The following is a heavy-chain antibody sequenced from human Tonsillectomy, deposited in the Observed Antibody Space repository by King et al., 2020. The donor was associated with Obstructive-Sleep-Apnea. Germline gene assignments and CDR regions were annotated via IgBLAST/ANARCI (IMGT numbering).Heavy chain of an antibody. V-gene: IGHV7-4-1*02. CDR3: AYCSSTSCSQYYYYGMDV. J-gene: IGHJ6*02. CDR2: INTNTGNP. CDR1: GYSFTSYA. D-gene: IGHD2-2*01. Sequence: VQLVESGSELKKAGASVKVSCKASGYSFTSYAMNWIRQAPGQGLEWMGWINTNTGNPMYAQGFTGRFVFSLDTSVSTAYLQISSLKAEDTAVYYCAYCSSTSCSQYYYYGMDVWGQGTTVTVS.